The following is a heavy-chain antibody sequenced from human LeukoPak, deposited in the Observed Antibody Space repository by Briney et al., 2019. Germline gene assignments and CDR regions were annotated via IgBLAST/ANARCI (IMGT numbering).Heavy chain of an antibody. CDR2: IYSGSTT. V-gene: IGHV3-66*01. Sequence: GGSLRLSCAASGFTVSSKYMSWVRQAPGTGLEWVSVIYSGSTTYYPDSVKGRFTISRDNSKNTLYLQMNSLRAEDTAVYYCASIAVTGGYFDYWGQGTLVAVSS. CDR1: GFTVSSKY. J-gene: IGHJ4*02. D-gene: IGHD6-19*01. CDR3: ASIAVTGGYFDY.